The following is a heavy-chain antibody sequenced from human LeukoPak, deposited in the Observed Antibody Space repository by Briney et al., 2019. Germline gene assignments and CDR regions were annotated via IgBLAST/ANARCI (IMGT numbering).Heavy chain of an antibody. CDR1: GYTFIIYY. J-gene: IGHJ4*02. CDR2: VNPSGGST. V-gene: IGHV1-46*01. Sequence: ASVKVSCKASGYTFIIYYIHWVRQAPGQGLEWMGTVNPSGGSTNYAQTFQGRITMTRDTSTSTVYMELSSLKSEDTAVYYCARGKTMGDYWGQGTRVTVSS. CDR3: ARGKTMGDY. D-gene: IGHD4/OR15-4a*01.